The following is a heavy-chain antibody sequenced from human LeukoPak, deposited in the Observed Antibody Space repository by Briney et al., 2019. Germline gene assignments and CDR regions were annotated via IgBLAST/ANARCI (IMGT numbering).Heavy chain of an antibody. V-gene: IGHV4-39*07. CDR3: ATTWYYDTRGYLFDD. CDR2: IYYSGST. D-gene: IGHD3-22*01. CDR1: GGSISSSSYY. Sequence: SETLSLTCTVSGGSISSSSYYWGGMRQPPGKGLEGIGSIYYSGSTYYNPSLKSRVTISVDTSKNQFSLNMASVTAADTAVYFCATTWYYDTRGYLFDDWGHGTLVTVSS. J-gene: IGHJ4*01.